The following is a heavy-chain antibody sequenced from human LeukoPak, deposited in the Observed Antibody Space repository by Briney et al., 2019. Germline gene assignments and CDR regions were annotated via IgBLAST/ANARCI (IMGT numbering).Heavy chain of an antibody. CDR3: ARHGDDGGLDY. CDR1: THSVSTDYY. CDR2: IYHDGST. Sequence: SETLSLTCTVSTHSVSTDYYWGWIRQPPGKGLEWVGNIYHDGSTYYTPSLKSRVTISVDTSKNQFSLKLSSVTAADTAVYYCARHGDDGGLDYWGQGTLVTVSS. D-gene: IGHD7-27*01. J-gene: IGHJ4*02. V-gene: IGHV4-38-2*02.